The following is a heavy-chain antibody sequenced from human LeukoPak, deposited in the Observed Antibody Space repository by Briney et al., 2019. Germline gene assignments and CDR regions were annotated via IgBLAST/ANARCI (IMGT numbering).Heavy chain of an antibody. D-gene: IGHD2-2*01. Sequence: SETLSLTCTVSGGSISSHYWSWIRQPPGKGLEWIGYIYYSGSTNYNPSLKSRVTISVDTSKNQFSLKLSSVTAADTAVYYCARLGSTSPYYYYYMDVWGKGTTVTVSS. V-gene: IGHV4-59*08. J-gene: IGHJ6*03. CDR2: IYYSGST. CDR1: GGSISSHY. CDR3: ARLGSTSPYYYYYMDV.